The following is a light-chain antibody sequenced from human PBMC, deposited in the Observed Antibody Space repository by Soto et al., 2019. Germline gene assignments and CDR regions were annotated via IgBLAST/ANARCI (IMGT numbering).Light chain of an antibody. CDR2: SIN. J-gene: IGLJ3*02. Sequence: QSVLTQPPSASATPGQTVTISCSGRYSNIGSNSVSWYQRLPGTAPKLLIYSINQRPSGVPDRFSGSKSGTSASLTISGLQSEDEADYFCSSWDDSLDGPVFGGGTKVTVL. CDR3: SSWDDSLDGPV. CDR1: YSNIGSNS. V-gene: IGLV1-44*01.